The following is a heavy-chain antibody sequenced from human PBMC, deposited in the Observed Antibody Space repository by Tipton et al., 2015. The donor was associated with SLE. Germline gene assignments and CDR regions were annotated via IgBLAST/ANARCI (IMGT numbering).Heavy chain of an antibody. CDR2: IYSSGST. D-gene: IGHD3-22*01. J-gene: IGHJ6*03. CDR3: GGGNYFDYYMDV. CDR1: GVSIRRHY. V-gene: IGHV4-4*08. Sequence: TLSLTCTVSGVSIRRHYWSWIRQPPGKGLEWIGYIYSSGSTTYTPSLKSRIAISVDTSTMQFSLRLTSVTAADTAVYYCGGGNYFDYYMDVWGKGTTVTVSS.